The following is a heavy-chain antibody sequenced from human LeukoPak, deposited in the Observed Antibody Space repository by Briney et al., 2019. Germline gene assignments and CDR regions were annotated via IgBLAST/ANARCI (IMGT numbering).Heavy chain of an antibody. J-gene: IGHJ4*02. CDR3: ARAYSGSPSLWDY. V-gene: IGHV4-39*01. Sequence: SETLSLTCTVSGGSISSSSYYWGWIRQPPGKGLEWIGGIYYSGSTYYNPSLKSRVTISVDTSKNQFSLKLSSVTAADTAVYYCARAYSGSPSLWDYWGQGTLVTVSS. CDR1: GGSISSSSYY. D-gene: IGHD1-26*01. CDR2: IYYSGST.